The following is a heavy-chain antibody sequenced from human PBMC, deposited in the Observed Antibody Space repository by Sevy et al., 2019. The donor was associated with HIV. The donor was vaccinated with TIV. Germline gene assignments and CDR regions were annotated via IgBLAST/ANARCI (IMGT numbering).Heavy chain of an antibody. CDR3: AREVRYDFWSGYYDYGMDV. J-gene: IGHJ6*02. Sequence: SETLSLTCAVSGGSISSSNWWSWVRQPPGKGLEWIGEIYHSGSTNYNPSLKSRVTISVDKSKNQFSLKLSSVTAADTAVYYCAREVRYDFWSGYYDYGMDVWGQGTTVTVSS. V-gene: IGHV4-4*02. D-gene: IGHD3-3*01. CDR1: GGSISSSNW. CDR2: IYHSGST.